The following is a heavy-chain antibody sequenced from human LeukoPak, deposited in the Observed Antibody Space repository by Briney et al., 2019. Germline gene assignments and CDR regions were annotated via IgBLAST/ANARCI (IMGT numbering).Heavy chain of an antibody. D-gene: IGHD6-19*01. CDR1: GFTFSSYA. CDR3: AKSGSGWYIFDY. J-gene: IGHJ4*02. CDR2: ISGSGGST. Sequence: GSLRLSCAASGFTFSSYAMSWVRQAPGKGLEWVAAISGSGGSTYYADSVKGRFTIFRDNSKNTLYLQMNSLRAEDTAVYYCAKSGSGWYIFDYWGQGTLVTVSS. V-gene: IGHV3-23*01.